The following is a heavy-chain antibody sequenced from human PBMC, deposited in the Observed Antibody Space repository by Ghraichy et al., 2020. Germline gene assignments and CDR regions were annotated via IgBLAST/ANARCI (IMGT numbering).Heavy chain of an antibody. CDR1: GGSFSGYY. CDR3: AYFDWLRRRTGMDV. CDR2: INHSGST. V-gene: IGHV4-34*01. Sequence: SETLSLTCAVYGGSFSGYYWSWIRQPPGKGLEWIGEINHSGSTNYNPSLKSRVTISVDTSKNQFSLKLSSVTAADTAVYYCAYFDWLRRRTGMDVWGQGTTVTVSS. J-gene: IGHJ6*02. D-gene: IGHD3-9*01.